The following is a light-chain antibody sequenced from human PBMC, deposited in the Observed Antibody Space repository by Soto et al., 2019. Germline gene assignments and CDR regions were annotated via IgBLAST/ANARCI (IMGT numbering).Light chain of an antibody. CDR3: MQSLQTFT. CDR2: LGS. CDR1: QSLLHSDGYND. V-gene: IGKV2-28*01. J-gene: IGKJ5*01. Sequence: DIAVTQTTTSLPVTTGEPASITCRSSQSLLHSDGYNDLDWYLRTPGHATKPRIYLGSNRPCGVPGRFGGSGWGTDLTLKISRVASRDVGVNSCMQSLQTFTAGQGTRLYI.